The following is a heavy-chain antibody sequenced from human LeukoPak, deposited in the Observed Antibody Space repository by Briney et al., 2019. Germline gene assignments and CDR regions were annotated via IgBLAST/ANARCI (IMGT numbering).Heavy chain of an antibody. V-gene: IGHV1-18*01. D-gene: IGHD2-2*02. CDR3: ARDCSSTSCYTDAFDI. J-gene: IGHJ3*02. CDR2: ISAYNGNT. Sequence: GASVKVSCKASGYTFTSYGISWVGQAPGQGLEWMGWISAYNGNTNYAQKLQGRVTMTTDTSTSTAYMELRSLRSDDTAVYYCARDCSSTSCYTDAFDIWGQGTMVTVSS. CDR1: GYTFTSYG.